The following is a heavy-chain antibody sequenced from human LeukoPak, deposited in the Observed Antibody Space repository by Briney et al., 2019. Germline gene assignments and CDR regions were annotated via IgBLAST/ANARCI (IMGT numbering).Heavy chain of an antibody. Sequence: GASVKVSCKASGYTFTSYDINWVRQAPGQGLEWMGCMNTNNSNTGYAQKFQGRVTITRNTSISTAYMELSSLRSEDTAVYYCARRRDGYNSPEAFDIWGQGTMVTVSS. D-gene: IGHD5-24*01. CDR1: GYTFTSYD. CDR3: ARRRDGYNSPEAFDI. CDR2: MNTNNSNT. V-gene: IGHV1-8*03. J-gene: IGHJ3*02.